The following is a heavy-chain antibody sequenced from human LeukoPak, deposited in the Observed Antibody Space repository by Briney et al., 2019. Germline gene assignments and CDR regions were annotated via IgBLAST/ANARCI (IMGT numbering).Heavy chain of an antibody. V-gene: IGHV4-28*01. D-gene: IGHD4-23*01. CDR1: GYSISSSNW. J-gene: IGHJ6*03. CDR2: IYYSGST. CDR3: ARGNYDYYYYMDV. Sequence: SETLSLTCAVSGYSISSSNWWGWIRQPPGERLEWIGYIYYSGSTNYNPSLKSRVTISIDTSRNQFSLKLSSVTAADTAVYYCARGNYDYYYYMDVWGKGTTVTVSS.